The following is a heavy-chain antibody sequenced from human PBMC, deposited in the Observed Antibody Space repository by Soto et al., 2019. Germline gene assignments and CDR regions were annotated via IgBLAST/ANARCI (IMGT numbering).Heavy chain of an antibody. D-gene: IGHD4-17*01. V-gene: IGHV1-8*01. Sequence: ASVKVSCKASGYTFTSYDINWVRHATGQGLEWMGWMNPNSGNTGYAQKFQGRVTMTRNTSISTAYMELSSLRSEDTAVYYCARVGNYGDSYAFDIWGQGTMVTVSS. CDR1: GYTFTSYD. CDR3: ARVGNYGDSYAFDI. CDR2: MNPNSGNT. J-gene: IGHJ3*02.